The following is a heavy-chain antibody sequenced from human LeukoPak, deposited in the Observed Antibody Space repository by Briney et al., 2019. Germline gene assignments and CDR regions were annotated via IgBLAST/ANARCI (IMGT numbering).Heavy chain of an antibody. D-gene: IGHD2-2*01. J-gene: IGHJ6*03. V-gene: IGHV4-38-2*02. CDR3: AREYCSSTSCYYGYYYYYMDV. Sequence: SETLSLTCTVSGYSISSGYYWGWIRQPPGKGLEWIGSIYHGGSTYYNPSLKSRVTISVDTSKNQFSLKLSSVTAADTAVYYCAREYCSSTSCYYGYYYYYMDVWGKGTTVTVSS. CDR2: IYHGGST. CDR1: GYSISSGYY.